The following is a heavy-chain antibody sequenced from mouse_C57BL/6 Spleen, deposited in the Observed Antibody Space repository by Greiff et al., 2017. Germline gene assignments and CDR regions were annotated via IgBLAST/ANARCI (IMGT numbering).Heavy chain of an antibody. CDR3: AIYYYGSSLLFDY. V-gene: IGHV1-22*01. Sequence: VQLQQSGPELVKPGASVKMSCKASGYTFTDYNMHWVKQSHGKSLEWIGYINPNNGGTSYNQKFQGKATLTVNKSSSTAYMELRSLTAEDSAVYYCAIYYYGSSLLFDYWGQGTTLTVSS. J-gene: IGHJ2*01. CDR1: GYTFTDYN. CDR2: INPNNGGT. D-gene: IGHD1-1*01.